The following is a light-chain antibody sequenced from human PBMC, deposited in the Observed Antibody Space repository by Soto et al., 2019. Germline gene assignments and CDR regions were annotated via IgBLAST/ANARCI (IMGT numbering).Light chain of an antibody. Sequence: QSVLTQPASVSGSPGQSITISCTGTSSDLAIYNYVSWYQQQPGKAPKLMIYQVTNRPSGVSNRFSGSRSGTSASLAIRGLRSEDEADYYCVSWDDALRGHVFGTGTKV. CDR1: SSDLAIYNY. CDR3: VSWDDALRGHV. CDR2: QVT. J-gene: IGLJ1*01. V-gene: IGLV2-14*01.